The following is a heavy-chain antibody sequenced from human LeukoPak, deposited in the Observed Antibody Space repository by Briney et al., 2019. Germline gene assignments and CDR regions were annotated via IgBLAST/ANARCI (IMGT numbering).Heavy chain of an antibody. CDR3: ARDGDYTGDY. J-gene: IGHJ4*02. Sequence: AGGSLRLSCAASGFTFSSYSMNWVRQAPGKGLEWVSHISSTTSTIYYADSVKGRFTISRDNAKNSLHLQMNSLRAEDTAVYYCARDGDYTGDYWGQGTLVAVSS. V-gene: IGHV3-48*01. D-gene: IGHD4-4*01. CDR1: GFTFSSYS. CDR2: ISSTTSTI.